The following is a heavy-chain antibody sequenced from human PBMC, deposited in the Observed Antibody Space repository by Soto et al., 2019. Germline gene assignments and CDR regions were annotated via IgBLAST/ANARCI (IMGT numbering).Heavy chain of an antibody. V-gene: IGHV1-69*01. CDR3: ARGYCTNGVCPNFDY. CDR2: IIPIFGTA. Sequence: QVQLVQSGAEVKKPGSSVKVSCKASGGTFSSYAISWVRQAPGQGLEWMGGIIPIFGTANYAQKFQGRVTITADESTCTAYMELRSLRSEDTAVYYCARGYCTNGVCPNFDYWGQGTLVTVSS. J-gene: IGHJ4*02. CDR1: GGTFSSYA. D-gene: IGHD2-8*01.